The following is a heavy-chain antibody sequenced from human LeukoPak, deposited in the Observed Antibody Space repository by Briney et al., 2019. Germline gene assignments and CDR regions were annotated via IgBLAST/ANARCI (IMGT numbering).Heavy chain of an antibody. Sequence: GRSLRLSCAASGFTFSSYAMHWVRQAPGKGXXXXXXXXYDGSNKYYADSVKGRFTISRDNSKNTLYLQMNSLRAEDTAVYYCARADVLRFLEWLTAPHYWGQGTLVTVSS. D-gene: IGHD3-3*01. CDR1: GFTFSSYA. CDR3: ARADVLRFLEWLTAPHY. V-gene: IGHV3-30-3*01. J-gene: IGHJ4*02. CDR2: XXYDGSNK.